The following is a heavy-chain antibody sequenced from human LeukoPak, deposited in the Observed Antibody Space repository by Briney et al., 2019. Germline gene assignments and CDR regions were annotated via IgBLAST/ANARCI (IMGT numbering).Heavy chain of an antibody. CDR2: ISGSGGST. J-gene: IGHJ4*02. D-gene: IGHD6-19*01. V-gene: IGHV3-23*01. CDR3: AIASSGRYFDY. CDR1: GFTFSGYA. Sequence: GGSLRLSCAASGFTFSGYAMSWVRQAPGKGLEWVSAISGSGGSTYYADSVKGRFTISRDNSKNTLYLQMNSLRAEDTAVYYCAIASSGRYFDYWGQGTLVTVSS.